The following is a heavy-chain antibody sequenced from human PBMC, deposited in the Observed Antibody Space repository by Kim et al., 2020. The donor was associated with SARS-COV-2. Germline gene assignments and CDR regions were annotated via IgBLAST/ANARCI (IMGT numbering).Heavy chain of an antibody. CDR1: GFTFSSYA. D-gene: IGHD6-25*01. CDR2: ISGGGDRT. CDR3: TKVEGFVRSVFGMFV. V-gene: IGHV3-23*01. Sequence: RGSLRLSCAAPGFTFSSYAMSWVRPAPGKGLEWVSAISGGGDRTYYAVSVTGRFTISRDNSKNTLALQMHSRSVEDTAVYYCTKVEGFVRSVFGMFVWGQGSTVAVSS. J-gene: IGHJ6*02.